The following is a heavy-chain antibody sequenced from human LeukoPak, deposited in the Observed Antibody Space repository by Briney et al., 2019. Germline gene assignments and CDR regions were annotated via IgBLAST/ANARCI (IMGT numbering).Heavy chain of an antibody. J-gene: IGHJ6*03. CDR3: ATRHSGGVLWFGETHGYKDV. Sequence: ASVKVSCKVSGYTLTELSMHWVRQAPGKGLEWMGGFDPEDGETIYAQKFQGRVTMTEDTSTDTAYMELSSLRSEDTAVYYCATRHSGGVLWFGETHGYKDVWGKGTAVTISS. CDR1: GYTLTELS. D-gene: IGHD3-10*01. CDR2: FDPEDGET. V-gene: IGHV1-24*01.